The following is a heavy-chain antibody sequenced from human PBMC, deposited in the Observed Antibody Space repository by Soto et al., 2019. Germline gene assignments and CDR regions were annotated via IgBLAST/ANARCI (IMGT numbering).Heavy chain of an antibody. CDR3: ARDRDTAMVGDAFDI. V-gene: IGHV4-59*01. CDR1: GGSISSYY. Sequence: QVQLQESGPGLVKPSETLSLTCTVSGGSISSYYWSWIRQPPGKGLEWIGYIYYSGSTNYNPSLKSRVTISVDTSKNQFSLKLSSVTAADTAVYYCARDRDTAMVGDAFDIWGQGTMVTVSS. D-gene: IGHD5-18*01. J-gene: IGHJ3*02. CDR2: IYYSGST.